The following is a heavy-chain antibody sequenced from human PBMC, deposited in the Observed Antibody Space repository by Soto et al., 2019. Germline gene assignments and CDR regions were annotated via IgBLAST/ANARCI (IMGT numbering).Heavy chain of an antibody. V-gene: IGHV3-30*18. Sequence: GGSLRLSCAASGFTFSSYGMHWVRQAPGKGLEWVAVISYDGSNKYYADSVKGRFTISRDNSKNTLYLQMNSLRAEDTAVYYCAKDTAVLVAGPLYYFDYWGQGTLVTVSS. D-gene: IGHD6-19*01. CDR2: ISYDGSNK. CDR3: AKDTAVLVAGPLYYFDY. CDR1: GFTFSSYG. J-gene: IGHJ4*02.